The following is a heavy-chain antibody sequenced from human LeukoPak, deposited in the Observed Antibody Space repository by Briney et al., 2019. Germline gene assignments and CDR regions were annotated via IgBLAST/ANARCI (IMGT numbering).Heavy chain of an antibody. CDR2: IYSGGST. J-gene: IGHJ3*02. CDR1: GFTLSCNY. V-gene: IGHV3-53*01. Sequence: GSLRLSCAASGFTLSCNYMRWLRQAPGKGLEWVSDIYSGGSTYYADSVKGRFTISRDNSKNTLFLQKISRRAEDTAVYYCWREGGGLYYDSSGRSDAFDIWGQGTMVTVSS. D-gene: IGHD3-22*01. CDR3: WREGGGLYYDSSGRSDAFDI.